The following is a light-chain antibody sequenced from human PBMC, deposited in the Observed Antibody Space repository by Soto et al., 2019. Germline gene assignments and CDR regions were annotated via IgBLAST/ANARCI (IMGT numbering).Light chain of an antibody. J-gene: IGKJ1*01. V-gene: IGKV3-20*01. CDR1: QSISSSY. Sequence: EIVLTQSPGTLSLSPGKIATLSCRASQSISSSYLAWYQQRPGQAPRLLIYGASSRATGIPDRFSGSGSGTEFTLTISRLEPEDFAVYYCQQYGSSSWTLGQGTKVDIK. CDR3: QQYGSSSWT. CDR2: GAS.